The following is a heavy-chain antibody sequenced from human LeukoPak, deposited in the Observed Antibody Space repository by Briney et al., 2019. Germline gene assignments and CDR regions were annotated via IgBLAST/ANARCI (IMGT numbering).Heavy chain of an antibody. CDR1: GFAFSHYW. CDR2: ISTTGTI. Sequence: GGSLRLSCAASGFAFSHYWMTWVRQAPGKGLEWLSYISTTGTIYYAESVKGRFSISRDNAKNSLYLQMNSLRPEDTAVYYCARDSLVFGVVTTFDYWGQGTLVTVSS. D-gene: IGHD3-3*01. J-gene: IGHJ4*02. CDR3: ARDSLVFGVVTTFDY. V-gene: IGHV3-69-1*01.